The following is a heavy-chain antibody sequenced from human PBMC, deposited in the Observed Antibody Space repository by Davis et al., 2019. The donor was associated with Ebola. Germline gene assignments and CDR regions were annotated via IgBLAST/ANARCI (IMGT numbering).Heavy chain of an antibody. J-gene: IGHJ5*02. V-gene: IGHV4-34*01. CDR1: GGSFSGYY. CDR3: ARVGTYRFDP. D-gene: IGHD1-1*01. CDR2: INHSGST. Sequence: SETLSLTCAVYGGSFSGYYWSWIRQPPGKGPEWIGEINHSGSTNYNPSLKSRVTISVDTSKNQFSLKLSSVTAADTAVYYCARVGTYRFDPWGQGTLVTVSS.